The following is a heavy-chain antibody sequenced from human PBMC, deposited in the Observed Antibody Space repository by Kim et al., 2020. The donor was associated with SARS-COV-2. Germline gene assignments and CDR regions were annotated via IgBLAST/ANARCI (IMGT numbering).Heavy chain of an antibody. CDR1: GGSISSSSYY. V-gene: IGHV4-39*07. CDR3: ARRNIAVAGQFDY. Sequence: SETLSLTCTVSGGSISSSSYYWGWIRQPPGKGLEWIGSIYYSGSTYYNPSLKSRVTISVDTSKNQFSLKLSSVTAADTAVYYCARRNIAVAGQFDYWGQG. D-gene: IGHD6-19*01. CDR2: IYYSGST. J-gene: IGHJ4*02.